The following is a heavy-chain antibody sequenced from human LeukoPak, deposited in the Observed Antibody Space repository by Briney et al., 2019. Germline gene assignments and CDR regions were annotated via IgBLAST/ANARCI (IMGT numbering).Heavy chain of an antibody. CDR1: GFTFSSYW. CDR3: AKDRDIVVVPAAILPFDP. Sequence: GGSLRLSCAASGFTFSSYWMHWVRQAPGKGLEWVSAISGSGGSTYYADSVKGRFTISRDNSKNTLYLQMNSLRAEDTAVYYCAKDRDIVVVPAAILPFDPWGQGTLVTVSS. V-gene: IGHV3-23*01. J-gene: IGHJ5*02. D-gene: IGHD2-2*01. CDR2: ISGSGGST.